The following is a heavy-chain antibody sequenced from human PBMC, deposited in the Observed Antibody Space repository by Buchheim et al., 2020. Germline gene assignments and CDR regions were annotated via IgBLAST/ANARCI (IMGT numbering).Heavy chain of an antibody. CDR2: ISYDGSNK. D-gene: IGHD2-21*02. CDR3: ARVIGSIVVVTAIDY. V-gene: IGHV3-30-3*01. Sequence: QVQLVESGGGVVQPGRSLRLSCAASGFTFSSYAMHWVRQAPGKGLEWVAVISYDGSNKYYADSVKGRFTISRDNSKNTLYLQMNSLRAEDTAVYYCARVIGSIVVVTAIDYWGQGTL. CDR1: GFTFSSYA. J-gene: IGHJ4*02.